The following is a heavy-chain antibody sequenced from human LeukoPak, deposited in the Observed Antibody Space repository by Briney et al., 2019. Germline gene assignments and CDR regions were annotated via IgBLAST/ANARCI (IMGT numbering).Heavy chain of an antibody. CDR1: GGSMSSCS. CDR2: IYYSGST. J-gene: IGHJ4*02. D-gene: IGHD2-15*01. CDR3: ARHVSVHYSSFDY. V-gene: IGHV4-59*08. Sequence: SETLSLTCTVSGGSMSSCSWSWIRQPPGKGLEWIGYIYYSGSTNYNPSLKSRVIISVDTSKKQFSLNLTSVTAADTAVYYCARHVSVHYSSFDYWGRGTLVTVS.